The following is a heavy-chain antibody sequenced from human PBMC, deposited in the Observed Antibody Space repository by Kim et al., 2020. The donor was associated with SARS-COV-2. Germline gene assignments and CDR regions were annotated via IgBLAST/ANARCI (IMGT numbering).Heavy chain of an antibody. CDR2: ISWNSGSI. Sequence: GGSLRLSCAASGFTFDDYAMHWVRQAPGKGLEWVSGISWNSGSIGYADSVKGRFTISRDNAKNSLYLQMNSLRAEDTALYYCAISYSSSWYYFDYWGQGTLVTVSS. CDR1: GFTFDDYA. V-gene: IGHV3-9*01. D-gene: IGHD6-13*01. J-gene: IGHJ4*02. CDR3: AISYSSSWYYFDY.